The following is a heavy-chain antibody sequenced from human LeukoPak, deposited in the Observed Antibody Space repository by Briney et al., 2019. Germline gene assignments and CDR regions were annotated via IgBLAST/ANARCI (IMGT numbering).Heavy chain of an antibody. Sequence: SETLSLTCAVYSGSFSGYYWSWIRQPPGKGLEWIGEINHSGSTNYNPSLKSRVTISVDTSKNQFSLKLSSVTAADTAVYYCARGENYDFWSGYSGVDYWGQGTLVTVSS. CDR3: ARGENYDFWSGYSGVDY. D-gene: IGHD3-3*01. CDR1: SGSFSGYY. J-gene: IGHJ4*02. CDR2: INHSGST. V-gene: IGHV4-34*01.